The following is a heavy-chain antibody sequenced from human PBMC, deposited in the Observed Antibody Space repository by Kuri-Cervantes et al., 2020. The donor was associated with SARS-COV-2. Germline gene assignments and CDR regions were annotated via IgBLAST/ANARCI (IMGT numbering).Heavy chain of an antibody. D-gene: IGHD5-12*01. V-gene: IGHV2-5*01. CDR1: GFSLSTSGVG. CDR3: AHSSSVYSGYEFPGFDY. J-gene: IGHJ4*02. CDR2: IYWNDDK. Sequence: SGPTLVKPTQTLTLTCTFSGFSLSTSGVGVGWIRRPPGKALEWLALIYWNDDKRYSPSLKSRLTITKDTSKNQVVLTMTNMDPVDTATYYCAHSSSVYSGYEFPGFDYWGQGTLVTVSS.